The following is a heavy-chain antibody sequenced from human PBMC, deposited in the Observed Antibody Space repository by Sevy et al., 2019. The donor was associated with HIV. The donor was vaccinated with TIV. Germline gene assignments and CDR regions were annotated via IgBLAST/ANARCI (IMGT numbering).Heavy chain of an antibody. J-gene: IGHJ6*02. Sequence: GGSLRLSCEASGFTFSSYWMHWVRQSPGKGLVWVSRISSDGSPTNYADSVKGRFTISRDNAKNKLYLQMNSLRAEDTALYYCARGYSYGYGMDVWGQGTTVTVSS. V-gene: IGHV3-74*01. CDR3: ARGYSYGYGMDV. CDR2: ISSDGSPT. D-gene: IGHD5-18*01. CDR1: GFTFSSYW.